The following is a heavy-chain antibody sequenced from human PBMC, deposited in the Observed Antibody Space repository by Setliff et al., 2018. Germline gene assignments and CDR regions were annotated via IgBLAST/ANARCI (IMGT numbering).Heavy chain of an antibody. CDR1: GFSFSRSW. CDR3: ARAPASGPRDYYYYGMDV. V-gene: IGHV3-7*01. CDR2: IKEDGSEK. J-gene: IGHJ6*02. Sequence: PGGSLRLSCAASGFSFSRSWMSWVRQAPGKGPEWVANIKEDGSEKHYVDSVKGRFIISRDNAKNSLNLQMNSLRGEDTAVYYCARAPASGPRDYYYYGMDVWGQGATVTVSS. D-gene: IGHD3-3*01.